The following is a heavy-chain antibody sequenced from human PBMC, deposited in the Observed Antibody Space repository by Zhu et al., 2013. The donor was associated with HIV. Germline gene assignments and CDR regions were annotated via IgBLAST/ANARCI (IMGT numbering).Heavy chain of an antibody. V-gene: IGHV1-69*01. Sequence: QVQLVQSGAEVKKPGSSVKVSCKASGGTFSSYAISWVRQAPGQGLEWTGGIIPIFGTANYAQKFQGRVTITADESTSTAYMELSSLRSEDTAVYYCAIRRVPYCGGDCYSHPLAYYYYGMDVWGQGTTVTVSS. D-gene: IGHD2-21*02. CDR2: IIPIFGTA. CDR3: AIRRVPYCGGDCYSHPLAYYYYGMDV. J-gene: IGHJ6*02. CDR1: GGTFSSYA.